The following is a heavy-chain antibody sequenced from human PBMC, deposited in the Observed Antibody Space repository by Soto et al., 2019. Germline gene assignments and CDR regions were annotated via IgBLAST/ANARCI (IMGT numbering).Heavy chain of an antibody. D-gene: IGHD6-19*01. Sequence: GASVKVSCKASGYTFTSYGISWVRQAPGQGLEWMGWISAYNGNTNYAQKLQGRVTMTTDTSTSTAYMELRSLRSDDTAVYYCVRGRAVAGINDEAFDLWGQGTMVTVSS. CDR2: ISAYNGNT. CDR1: GYTFTSYG. J-gene: IGHJ3*01. CDR3: VRGRAVAGINDEAFDL. V-gene: IGHV1-18*01.